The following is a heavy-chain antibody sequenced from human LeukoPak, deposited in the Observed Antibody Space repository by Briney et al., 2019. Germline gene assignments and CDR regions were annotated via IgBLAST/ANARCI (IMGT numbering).Heavy chain of an antibody. D-gene: IGHD4-17*01. J-gene: IGHJ6*03. Sequence: SETLSLTCTVSGYSISSGYYWGWIRQPPGKGLEWIGSIYHSGSTYYNPSLKSRVTISVDTSKNQFSLKLSSVTAADTAVYYRARVSREGEYGDYEWYYYYYKDVWGKGTTVTVSS. CDR3: ARVSREGEYGDYEWYYYYYKDV. CDR2: IYHSGST. CDR1: GYSISSGYY. V-gene: IGHV4-38-2*02.